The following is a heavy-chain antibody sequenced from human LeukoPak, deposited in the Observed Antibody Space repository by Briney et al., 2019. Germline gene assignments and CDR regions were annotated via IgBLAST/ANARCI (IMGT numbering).Heavy chain of an antibody. CDR2: MYYSGSS. V-gene: IGHV4-39*07. D-gene: IGHD1-26*01. CDR3: ASGSSVLDWFDP. CDR1: GGSTSSSSYY. Sequence: SETLSLTCTVSGGSTSSSSYYWGWIRQPPGKGLEWIGSMYYSGSSHYNPSLKSRVTISVATSKNQCSLKLSSVTAADTAGYYCASGSSVLDWFDPWGQGTLVTVSS. J-gene: IGHJ5*02.